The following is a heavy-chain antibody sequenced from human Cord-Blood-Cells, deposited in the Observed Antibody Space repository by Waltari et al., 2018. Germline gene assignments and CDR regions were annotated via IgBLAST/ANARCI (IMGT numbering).Heavy chain of an antibody. D-gene: IGHD7-27*01. CDR3: ARQGGGTGVGAFDI. J-gene: IGHJ3*02. CDR1: GGSISSSSYY. V-gene: IGHV4-39*01. Sequence: QLQLQESGPGLVKPSETLSLTCTVSGGSISSSSYYWGWIRQPPGKGLEWIGSIYYSGSTYYNPSLKGRVTISVDTSKNQFSLKLSSVTAADTAVYYCARQGGGTGVGAFDIWGQGTMVTVSS. CDR2: IYYSGST.